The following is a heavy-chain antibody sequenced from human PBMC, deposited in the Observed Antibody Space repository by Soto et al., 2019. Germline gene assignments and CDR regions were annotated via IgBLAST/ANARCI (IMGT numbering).Heavy chain of an antibody. CDR2: IFHDGTA. D-gene: IGHD3-16*01. CDR3: ARLVYDTRLNYVYFDF. V-gene: IGHV4-4*02. Sequence: PSETLSLTCAVSRVSLTSDNWWTWVRQSPQRGLEYIGEIFHDGTANYYPSFERRVAMSVDTSRNQFSLKLTSVTAADTAVYFCARLVYDTRLNYVYFDFWGPGTLVTVSS. CDR1: RVSLTSDNW. J-gene: IGHJ4*02.